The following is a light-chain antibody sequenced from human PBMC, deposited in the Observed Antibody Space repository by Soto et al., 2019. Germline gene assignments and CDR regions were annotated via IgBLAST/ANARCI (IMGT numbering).Light chain of an antibody. CDR2: AAS. J-gene: IGKJ1*01. Sequence: DNKMTQSPSSLSASVGERVTITCRASQSISSYLNWYQQKPGKAPKLLIYAASSLQSGVPSRFSGSGSGTDFTLTISILQPEDSATYYCQQSYSTPWTFGQGTKVEIK. CDR1: QSISSY. CDR3: QQSYSTPWT. V-gene: IGKV1-39*01.